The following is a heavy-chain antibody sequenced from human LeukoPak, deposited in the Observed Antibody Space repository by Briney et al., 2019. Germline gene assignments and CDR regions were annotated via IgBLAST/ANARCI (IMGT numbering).Heavy chain of an antibody. CDR2: IKQDGSEK. CDR3: ARENLLWFGEGTDAFDI. Sequence: GGSLRLSCAASGFTFSSYWMSWVRQAPGKGLEWVANIKQDGSEKYYVDSVKGRFTISRDNAKNSLYLQMNSLRAEDTAVYYYARENLLWFGEGTDAFDIWGQGTMVTVSS. CDR1: GFTFSSYW. J-gene: IGHJ3*02. D-gene: IGHD3-10*01. V-gene: IGHV3-7*01.